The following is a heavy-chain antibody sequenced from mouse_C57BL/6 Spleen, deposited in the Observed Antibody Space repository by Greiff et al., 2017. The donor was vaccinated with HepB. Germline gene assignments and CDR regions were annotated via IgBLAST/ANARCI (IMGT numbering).Heavy chain of an antibody. CDR3: ARAYGSSLDY. V-gene: IGHV1-50*01. Sequence: QVHVKQSGAELVKPGASVKLSCKASGYTFTSYWMQWVKQRPGQGLEWIGEIDPSDSYTNYNQKFKGKATLTVDTSSSTAYMQLSSLTSEDSAVYYCARAYGSSLDYWGQGTTLTVSS. CDR1: GYTFTSYW. J-gene: IGHJ2*01. CDR2: IDPSDSYT. D-gene: IGHD1-1*01.